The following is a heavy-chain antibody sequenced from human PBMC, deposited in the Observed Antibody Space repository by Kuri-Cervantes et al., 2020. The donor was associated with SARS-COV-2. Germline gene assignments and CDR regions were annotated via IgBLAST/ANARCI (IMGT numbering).Heavy chain of an antibody. CDR2: ISWNSGSI. D-gene: IGHD1-26*01. CDR1: GFTFDDYA. V-gene: IGHV3-9*01. CDR3: ARDLSQGLLRN. J-gene: IGHJ4*02. Sequence: LSLTCAASGFTFDDYAMHWVRQAPGKGLEWVSGISWNSGSIGYADSVKGRFTISRDNAKNSLYLQMNSLRAEDTAVYYCARDLSQGLLRNWGQGTLVTVSS.